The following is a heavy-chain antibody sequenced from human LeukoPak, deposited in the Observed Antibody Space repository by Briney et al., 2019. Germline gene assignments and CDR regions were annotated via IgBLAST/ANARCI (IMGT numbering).Heavy chain of an antibody. V-gene: IGHV4-59*04. CDR1: GGSISPYY. CDR3: ASPRIAAAGIDF. J-gene: IGHJ4*02. CDR2: IYYSGTT. D-gene: IGHD6-13*01. Sequence: SETLSLTCSVSGGSISPYYWSWIRQPPGKGLEWIGYIYYSGTTYYNPSLRSRVTISVDASKSQFSLRLSSVTAADTAVYYCASPRIAAAGIDFWGQGTLVTVSS.